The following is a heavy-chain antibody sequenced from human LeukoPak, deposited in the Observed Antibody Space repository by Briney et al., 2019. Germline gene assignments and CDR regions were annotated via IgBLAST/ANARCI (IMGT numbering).Heavy chain of an antibody. Sequence: PGGSLRRSCAASGFTFSIYGMHWVRQAPGKGLEWVAVIWNDGSNKYYADSVKGRFTISRDNSKNTLYLQMNSLRAEDTAVYSCARASGPFDYWGQGTLVTVSS. D-gene: IGHD3-10*01. J-gene: IGHJ4*02. V-gene: IGHV3-33*01. CDR3: ARASGPFDY. CDR2: IWNDGSNK. CDR1: GFTFSIYG.